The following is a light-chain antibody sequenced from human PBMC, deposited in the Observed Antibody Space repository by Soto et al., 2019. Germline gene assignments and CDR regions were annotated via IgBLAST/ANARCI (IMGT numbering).Light chain of an antibody. J-gene: IGLJ1*01. V-gene: IGLV2-23*02. CDR2: EVT. CDR1: SRDVGRYNL. Sequence: QSVLTQPASVSGSPGQSITISCTGTSRDVGRYNLVSWYQQHPGKAPKLMIYEVTKRLSGVSHRFSGSKSGTTASLTISGLQAEDEADYYCCSYAGIYVFGSGTKVTV. CDR3: CSYAGIYV.